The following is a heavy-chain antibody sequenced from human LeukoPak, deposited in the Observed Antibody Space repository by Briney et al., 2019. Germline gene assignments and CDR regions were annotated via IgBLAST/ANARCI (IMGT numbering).Heavy chain of an antibody. J-gene: IGHJ4*02. CDR3: ARVSGSYLPFDY. Sequence: GGSLRLSCAASGFTFSSHSMNWVRQAPGKGLEWVSSISTSSSYIYYADSLKGRFTISRDNAKNSLYLQMNSLRAEDTAVYYCARVSGSYLPFDYWGQGTLVTVSS. CDR1: GFTFSSHS. D-gene: IGHD3-10*01. V-gene: IGHV3-21*01. CDR2: ISTSSSYI.